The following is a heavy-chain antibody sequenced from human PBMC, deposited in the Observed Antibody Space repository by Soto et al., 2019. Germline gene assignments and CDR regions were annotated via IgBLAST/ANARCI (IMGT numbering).Heavy chain of an antibody. CDR3: ARLGFWSGYYYYYYGMDV. Sequence: PGESLKISCKGSGYSFTSYWISWVRQMPGKCLEWMGRIDPSDSYTNYSPSFQGHVTISADKSISTAYLQWSSLKASDTAMYYCARLGFWSGYYYYYYGMDVWGQGTTVTVSS. CDR2: IDPSDSYT. V-gene: IGHV5-10-1*01. D-gene: IGHD3-3*01. CDR1: GYSFTSYW. J-gene: IGHJ6*02.